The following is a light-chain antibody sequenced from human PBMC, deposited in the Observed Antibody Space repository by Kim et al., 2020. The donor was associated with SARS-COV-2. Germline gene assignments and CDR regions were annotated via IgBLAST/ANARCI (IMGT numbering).Light chain of an antibody. J-gene: IGLJ2*01. CDR2: RDS. CDR3: QVWDASTDVV. V-gene: IGLV3-9*01. Sequence: VALRKTDRITCGGRNIGSKSVPWYQQKPGQAPVLVIYRDSKRPSGIPERFSGSNSGNTATLTISRAQAGDETNYYCQVWDASTDVVFGGGTQLTVL. CDR1: NIGSKS.